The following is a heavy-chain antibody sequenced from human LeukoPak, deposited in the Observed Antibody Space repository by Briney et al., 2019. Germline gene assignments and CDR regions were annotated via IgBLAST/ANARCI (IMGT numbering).Heavy chain of an antibody. V-gene: IGHV1-46*01. J-gene: IGHJ4*02. D-gene: IGHD2-15*01. CDR2: INPSGGST. CDR1: GYTFTSYY. Sequence: ASVKVSCKASGYTFTSYYMHWVRQAPGQGLEWMGIINPSGGSTSYAQKFQGRVTMTRDMSTSTVYMELSSLRSEDTAVYYCARAQSRHCSGGSCYSIFDYWGQGTLVTVSS. CDR3: ARAQSRHCSGGSCYSIFDY.